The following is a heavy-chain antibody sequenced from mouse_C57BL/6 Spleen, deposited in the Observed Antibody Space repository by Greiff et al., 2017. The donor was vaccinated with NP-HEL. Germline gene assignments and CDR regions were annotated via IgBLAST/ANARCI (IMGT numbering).Heavy chain of an antibody. J-gene: IGHJ2*01. D-gene: IGHD1-1*01. CDR3: ARHDTTIDY. V-gene: IGHV5-6*01. CDR2: ISSGGSYT. Sequence: EVQVVESGGDLVKPGGSLKLSCAASGFTFSSYGLSWVRLTPDKRLEWVATISSGGSYTNYPDSGKGRLTISRDNAKNTLYLQMSSLKSEDTAMYYCARHDTTIDYWGQGTTLTVSS. CDR1: GFTFSSYG.